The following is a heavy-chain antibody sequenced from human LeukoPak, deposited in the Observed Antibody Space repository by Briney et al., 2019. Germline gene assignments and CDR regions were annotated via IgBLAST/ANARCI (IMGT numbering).Heavy chain of an antibody. CDR1: GFTFSRHW. V-gene: IGHV3-74*01. Sequence: PGGSLRLSCAASGFTFSRHWMHWVRQAPGKGLVWISRINSDAGDTNYADFVKGRFTISRDNAKNTVCLQINSLRDEDTAVYYCARICSSTDCLIPDWGQGTLVTVSS. J-gene: IGHJ4*02. CDR3: ARICSSTDCLIPD. CDR2: INSDAGDT. D-gene: IGHD2-2*01.